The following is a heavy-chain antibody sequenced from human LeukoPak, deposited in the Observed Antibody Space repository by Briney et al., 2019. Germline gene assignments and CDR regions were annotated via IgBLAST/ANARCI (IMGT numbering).Heavy chain of an antibody. D-gene: IGHD6-6*01. J-gene: IGHJ4*02. CDR2: ILGRDQKT. Sequence: GGSLRLSCVASGFSFNTFDMTWGRQAPGKGLEWVSVILGRDQKTYYADSVKGRFTISRDNSKNTLYLQMNSLRAEDTAVYYCAKDVRIAARPGVDYWGQGTLVTVSS. CDR1: GFSFNTFD. V-gene: IGHV3-23*01. CDR3: AKDVRIAARPGVDY.